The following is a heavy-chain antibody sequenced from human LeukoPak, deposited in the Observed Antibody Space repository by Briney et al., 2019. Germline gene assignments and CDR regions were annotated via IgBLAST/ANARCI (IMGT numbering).Heavy chain of an antibody. J-gene: IGHJ3*02. D-gene: IGHD1-26*01. V-gene: IGHV3-11*04. Sequence: PGGSLRLSCAASGFTISDYYMSWIRQAPGKGLEWVSYISSSGSTMYYADSVKGRFTISRDNAKNSLYLQMNSLRAGDTAVYYCARRSGSPPDVFDIWGQGTMVTVSS. CDR3: ARRSGSPPDVFDI. CDR1: GFTISDYY. CDR2: ISSSGSTM.